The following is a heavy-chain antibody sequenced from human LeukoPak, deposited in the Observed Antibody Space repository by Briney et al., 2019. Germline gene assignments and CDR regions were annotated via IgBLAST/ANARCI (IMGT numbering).Heavy chain of an antibody. Sequence: PGKSLRLSCAASGLIFSSSWMHWVRQAPGKGLVWVSRINRDGSNTYYADSVKGRFTISRDNAKNSLYLQMNSLRAEDTAVYYCARNDDYGGTTLDYWGQGTLVTVSS. V-gene: IGHV3-74*01. CDR1: GLIFSSSW. CDR2: INRDGSNT. D-gene: IGHD4-23*01. CDR3: ARNDDYGGTTLDY. J-gene: IGHJ4*02.